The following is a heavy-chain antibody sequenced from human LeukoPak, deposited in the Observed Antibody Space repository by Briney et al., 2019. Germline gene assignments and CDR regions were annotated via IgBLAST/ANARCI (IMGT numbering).Heavy chain of an antibody. Sequence: GGSLRLSCTASGFTFGDYAMSWFRQAPGKGLEWVGFIRSKAYGGTTEYAASVKGRFTISRDDSKSIAYLQMNSLKTEDTAVYYCTRDRRSPSGGEDYFDYWGQGTLVTVSS. CDR1: GFTFGDYA. CDR2: IRSKAYGGTT. V-gene: IGHV3-49*03. D-gene: IGHD2-15*01. CDR3: TRDRRSPSGGEDYFDY. J-gene: IGHJ4*02.